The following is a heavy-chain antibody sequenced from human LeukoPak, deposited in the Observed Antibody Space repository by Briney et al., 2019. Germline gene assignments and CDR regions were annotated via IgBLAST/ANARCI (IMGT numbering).Heavy chain of an antibody. CDR1: GYTFTGYY. V-gene: IGHV1-2*02. CDR3: ARDQGMDYYDSSGYYYYGY. CDR2: INPNSGGT. Sequence: ASVTVSCMASGYTFTGYYMHWVRQAPGQGLEWMGWINPNSGGTNYAQKFQGRVTMTRDTSISTAYMELSRLRSDDTAVYYCARDQGMDYYDSSGYYYYGYWGQGTLVTVSS. J-gene: IGHJ4*02. D-gene: IGHD3-22*01.